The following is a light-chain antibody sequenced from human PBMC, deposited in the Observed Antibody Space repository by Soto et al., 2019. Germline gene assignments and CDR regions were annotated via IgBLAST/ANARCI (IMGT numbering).Light chain of an antibody. CDR1: QSVSSN. CDR3: QQYNNWPRA. Sequence: EIVMTQSPATLSVSPGERATLSCRASQSVSSNLAWYQQKPGQAPRLLIYGASSRATGIPARFSGSGSGTEFTLTISSLQSEDFAVYYCQQYNNWPRAFDQGTRLQI. J-gene: IGKJ5*01. CDR2: GAS. V-gene: IGKV3-15*01.